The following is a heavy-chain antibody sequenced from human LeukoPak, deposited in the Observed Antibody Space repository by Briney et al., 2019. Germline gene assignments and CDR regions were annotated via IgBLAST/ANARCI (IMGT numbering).Heavy chain of an antibody. CDR2: ISAYNGNT. CDR3: AREWRRYSSSWYVLYYYGMDV. Sequence: ASVKVSCTASGYTFTSYGISWLRQAPGQGLEWMGWISAYNGNTNYAQKLQGRVTMTTDTSTSTAYMELRSLRSDDTAVYYCAREWRRYSSSWYVLYYYGMDVWGQGTTVTVSS. D-gene: IGHD6-13*01. V-gene: IGHV1-18*01. CDR1: GYTFTSYG. J-gene: IGHJ6*02.